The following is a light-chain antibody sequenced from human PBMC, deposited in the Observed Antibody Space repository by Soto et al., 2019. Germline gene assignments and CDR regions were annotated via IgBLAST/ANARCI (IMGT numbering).Light chain of an antibody. Sequence: QPVLTQSSSASASLGSSVKLTCTLSRGHSSYIIAWHQQQPGKAPRYLMKLEGSGSYNKGSGVPDRFSGSSSGADRYLTISNLQFEDEADYYCETWDFNTRVFGGGTKLTVL. CDR2: LEGSGSY. CDR1: RGHSSYI. J-gene: IGLJ3*02. V-gene: IGLV4-60*02. CDR3: ETWDFNTRV.